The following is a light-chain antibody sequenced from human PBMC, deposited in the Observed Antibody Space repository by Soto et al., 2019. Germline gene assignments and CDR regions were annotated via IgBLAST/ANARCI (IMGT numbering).Light chain of an antibody. J-gene: IGKJ5*01. CDR1: QSLLHSNGYNY. CDR2: LGS. V-gene: IGKV2-28*01. CDR3: MQALQTPPT. Sequence: DIVMTQSPLSLPVTPGDPASISCMSSQSLLHSNGYNYLDWYLQKPGQSPQLLIYLGSNRASGVPDRFSGSGSGTDFTLKISRVEAEDVGVYYCMQALQTPPTFGQGTRLEIK.